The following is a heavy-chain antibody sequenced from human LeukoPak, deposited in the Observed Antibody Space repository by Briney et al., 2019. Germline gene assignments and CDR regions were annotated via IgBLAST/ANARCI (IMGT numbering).Heavy chain of an antibody. CDR2: ISGSGGST. CDR1: GFTFSSYA. V-gene: IGHV3-23*01. J-gene: IGHJ3*02. CDR3: AKNGANDILTGYSVGAFDI. D-gene: IGHD3-9*01. Sequence: TGGSLRLSCAASGFTFSSYAMSWVRQAPGKGLEWVSAISGSGGSTYYADSVKGRFTISRDNSKNTLYLQMNSLRAEDTAVYYCAKNGANDILTGYSVGAFDIWGQGTMVTVSS.